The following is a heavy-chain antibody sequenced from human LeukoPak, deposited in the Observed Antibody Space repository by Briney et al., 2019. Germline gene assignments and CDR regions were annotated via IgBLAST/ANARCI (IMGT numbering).Heavy chain of an antibody. CDR1: GFTFSSYG. CDR3: AKGGERTLRALFLNYYYYYYMDV. Sequence: GGSLRLSCAASGFTFSSYGMSWVRQAPGKGLEWASAISGSGDSTYYADSVKGRFTIPRDNSKNTLYLQMNSLRAEDTAVYYCAKGGERTLRALFLNYYYYYYMDVWGKGTTVTISS. J-gene: IGHJ6*03. CDR2: ISGSGDST. V-gene: IGHV3-23*01. D-gene: IGHD3-16*01.